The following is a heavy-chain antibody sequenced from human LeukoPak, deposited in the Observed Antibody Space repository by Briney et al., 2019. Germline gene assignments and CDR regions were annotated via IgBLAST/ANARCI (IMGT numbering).Heavy chain of an antibody. CDR2: IYSSGSA. D-gene: IGHD6-6*01. V-gene: IGHV4-39*06. CDR3: ARDRSSYAKGHYDY. CDR1: GGSISSNNYY. Sequence: PSETLSLTCTVSGGSISSNNYYWAWIRQPPGKGLEWIGSIYSSGSASYNPSLKSRVSIVLDTSKNQFPLKVTPVTAADTAVYYCARDRSSYAKGHYDYWGQGTLVTVSS. J-gene: IGHJ4*01.